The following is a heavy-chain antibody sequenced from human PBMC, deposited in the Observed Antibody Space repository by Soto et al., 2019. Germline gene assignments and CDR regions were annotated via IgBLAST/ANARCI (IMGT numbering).Heavy chain of an antibody. J-gene: IGHJ6*02. Sequence: QVQLVQSGAEVKKPGSSVKVSCKASGGTFSSYAISWVRQAPGQGLECRGGIIPISDTTNYAQKFPGRVTITADESTSTAYMELSSLRSEDTAVYYCARSQGSSTSLEIYYYYYYGRDVWGQGTTVNVSS. CDR3: ARSQGSSTSLEIYYYYYYGRDV. V-gene: IGHV1-69*01. D-gene: IGHD2-2*01. CDR1: GGTFSSYA. CDR2: IIPISDTT.